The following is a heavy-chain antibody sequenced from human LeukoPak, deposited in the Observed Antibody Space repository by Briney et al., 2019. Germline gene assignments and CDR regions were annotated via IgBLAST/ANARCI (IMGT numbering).Heavy chain of an antibody. Sequence: GTSLRLPCVGSGFTFSNYGMHWVRQAPGRGLEWVAFIWYDGSNKYYTDSVKGRFTISRDNSKNTLYLQMNSLRAEDTAVYYCAGDRATSYFDYWGQGALVTISS. CDR1: GFTFSNYG. D-gene: IGHD1-26*01. CDR2: IWYDGSNK. CDR3: AGDRATSYFDY. J-gene: IGHJ4*02. V-gene: IGHV3-33*08.